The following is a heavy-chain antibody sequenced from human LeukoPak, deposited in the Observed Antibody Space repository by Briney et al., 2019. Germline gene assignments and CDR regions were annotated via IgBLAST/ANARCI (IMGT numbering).Heavy chain of an antibody. D-gene: IGHD3-9*01. J-gene: IGHJ3*01. CDR1: GGSISSGGYY. CDR2: IYYSGST. V-gene: IGHV4-31*03. Sequence: SETLSLTCTVSGGSISSGGYYWTWIRQHPGKGLEWIGYIYYSGSTYYNPSLKSRVTISVDTSKSQFSLKLSSVTAADTAVYYCARLYDILTGYATDDAFDVWGQGTMVTVSS. CDR3: ARLYDILTGYATDDAFDV.